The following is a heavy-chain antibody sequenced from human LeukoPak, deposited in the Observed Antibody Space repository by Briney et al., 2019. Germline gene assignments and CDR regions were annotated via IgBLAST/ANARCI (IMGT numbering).Heavy chain of an antibody. Sequence: GGSLRLSCTTSSFTFRDYYMSWIPDAPGKGLGGVSYISSSGSTRYYADSVKGRFTISIDNAKNSLYLQMNSRRAEDTAVYHCASYGGKMPGYWGQETLDTVS. J-gene: IGHJ4*02. D-gene: IGHD4-23*01. V-gene: IGHV3-11*01. CDR2: ISSSGSTR. CDR1: SFTFRDYY. CDR3: ASYGGKMPGY.